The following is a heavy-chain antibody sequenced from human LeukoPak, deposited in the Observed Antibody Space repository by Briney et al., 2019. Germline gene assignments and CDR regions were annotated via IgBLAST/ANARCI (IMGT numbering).Heavy chain of an antibody. V-gene: IGHV3-9*01. Sequence: GRSLRLSCAASGFTFDDYAMHWVRQAPGKGLEWVSGISWNSGSIGYADSVKGRFTISRDNAKNSLYLQMNSLRDEDTALYYCTKSALVVPRDWYFNLWGRGTLVTVSS. CDR2: ISWNSGSI. CDR3: TKSALVVPRDWYFNL. CDR1: GFTFDDYA. J-gene: IGHJ2*01. D-gene: IGHD3-22*01.